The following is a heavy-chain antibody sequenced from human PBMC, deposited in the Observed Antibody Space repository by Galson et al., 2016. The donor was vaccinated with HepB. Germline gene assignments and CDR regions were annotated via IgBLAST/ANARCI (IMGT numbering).Heavy chain of an antibody. Sequence: TLSLTCTVSGGALNIGTYYWSWIRQPAGKALEWIGRVYASGSSHYNPSLKSRVTMSVDTSKSQFYLRLTSATAADTAVYYCASTVAVPDFYFDNWGQGTRVTVSS. V-gene: IGHV4-61*02. CDR1: GGALNIGTYY. J-gene: IGHJ4*02. CDR3: ASTVAVPDFYFDN. CDR2: VYASGSS. D-gene: IGHD6-19*01.